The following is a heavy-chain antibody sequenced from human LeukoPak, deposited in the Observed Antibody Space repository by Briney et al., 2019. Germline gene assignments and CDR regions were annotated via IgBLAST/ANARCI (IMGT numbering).Heavy chain of an antibody. CDR2: ISSNGGST. CDR1: GFTFSSYA. D-gene: IGHD3/OR15-3a*01. J-gene: IGHJ4*02. CDR3: ARGGWTPLY. Sequence: PGGSLRLSCAASGFTFSSYAMHWVRQAPGKGLEYVSAISSNGGSTYYANSVKGRFTISRDNSKNTLYLQMGSLRAEDMAVYYCARGGWTPLYWGQGTLVTVSS. V-gene: IGHV3-64*01.